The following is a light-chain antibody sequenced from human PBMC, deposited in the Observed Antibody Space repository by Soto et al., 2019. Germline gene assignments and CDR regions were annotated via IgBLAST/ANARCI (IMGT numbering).Light chain of an antibody. CDR3: QQYNNWPPWT. CDR1: QSVSSN. CDR2: GAS. J-gene: IGKJ1*01. Sequence: EIVMTQSPATLSVSPGERATLSCRASQSVSSNLAWYQQKPVQAPRRLIYGASTRATGIPARFSGSGSGTEFTLTISSLQSADFAVYYCQQYNNWPPWTFGQGTKVEIK. V-gene: IGKV3-15*01.